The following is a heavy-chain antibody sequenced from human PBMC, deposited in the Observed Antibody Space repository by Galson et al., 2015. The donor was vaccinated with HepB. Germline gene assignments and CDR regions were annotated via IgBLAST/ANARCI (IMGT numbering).Heavy chain of an antibody. CDR3: AKDSRYISGWYTGRGGLDF. D-gene: IGHD6-19*01. J-gene: IGHJ4*02. Sequence: SLRLSCAASGFNFNDYAMHWVRQAPGKGLEWLAAISPDGSYRPYADSVKGRFTISRDNSDNTLSLQMNSLRPEDTAVYYCAKDSRYISGWYTGRGGLDFWGQGTLVTVSS. CDR1: GFNFNDYA. V-gene: IGHV3-30*04. CDR2: ISPDGSYR.